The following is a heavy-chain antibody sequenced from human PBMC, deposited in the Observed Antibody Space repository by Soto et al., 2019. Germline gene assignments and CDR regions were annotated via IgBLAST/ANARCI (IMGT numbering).Heavy chain of an antibody. CDR2: VKDGGHT. D-gene: IGHD4-17*01. Sequence: QVQLQQWGAGLLKPSETLSLNCAVTGGSLSGYYWSWIRQPPGKGLEWIGEVKDGGHTNYSPSLRGRVTKSSDAAIDQGSLRLNSVTAADTGVYYCARGQEGVVTTHWDQGSLVTVS. J-gene: IGHJ4*02. CDR3: ARGQEGVVTTH. CDR1: GGSLSGYY. V-gene: IGHV4-34*01.